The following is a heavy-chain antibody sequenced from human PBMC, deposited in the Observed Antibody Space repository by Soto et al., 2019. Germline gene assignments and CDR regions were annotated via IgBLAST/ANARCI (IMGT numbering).Heavy chain of an antibody. CDR3: ARQGYYYGSGLDAFDF. CDR1: GGSISSYY. CDR2: IYYGGST. D-gene: IGHD3-10*01. J-gene: IGHJ3*01. Sequence: QVQLQESGPGLVKPSETLSLTCTVSGGSISSYYWSWIRQPPGKGLEWIGYIYYGGSTNYNPSLKSGVTISVDTTKNQISLKLRSVTAADTAVYYCARQGYYYGSGLDAFDFWGQGTMVTVSS. V-gene: IGHV4-59*08.